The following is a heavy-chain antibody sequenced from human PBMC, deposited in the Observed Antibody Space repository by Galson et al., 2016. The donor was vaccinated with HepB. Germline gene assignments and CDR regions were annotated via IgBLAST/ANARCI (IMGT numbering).Heavy chain of an antibody. CDR2: ISGSGGTT. V-gene: IGHV3-23*01. CDR1: GFTFSRFW. J-gene: IGHJ1*01. Sequence: SLRLSCAASGFTFSRFWMNWVRQPPGKGLEWVSSISGSGGTTYYADSLKGRFTISRDNSKSTLYLQMNSLRAEDTAVYYCAKGAYSLPENFQHWGQGTLVTVSS. D-gene: IGHD2-15*01. CDR3: AKGAYSLPENFQH.